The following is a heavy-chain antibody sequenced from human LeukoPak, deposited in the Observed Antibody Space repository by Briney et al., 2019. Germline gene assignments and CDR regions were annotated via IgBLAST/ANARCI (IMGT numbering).Heavy chain of an antibody. CDR1: GFTFSSDA. D-gene: IGHD3-10*01. CDR3: AKVQWFGELSAFDY. V-gene: IGHV3-23*01. Sequence: PGGSLRLSCAASGFTFSSDAMNWVRQAPGKGLEWVSGIRGGGANTYYADSVKGRFTISRDYSKNTLYLQMNSLRAEDTALYYCAKVQWFGELSAFDYWGQGTLVTVSS. J-gene: IGHJ4*02. CDR2: IRGGGANT.